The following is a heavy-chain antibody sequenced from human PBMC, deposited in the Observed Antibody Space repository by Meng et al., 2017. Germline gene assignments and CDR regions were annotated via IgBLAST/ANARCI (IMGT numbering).Heavy chain of an antibody. J-gene: IGHJ4*02. V-gene: IGHV1-69*06. Sequence: GPRGEGGAGGKKPGSEVKVGGKAWGGTFRSDAISGVRQAPGKGREWMGGISPICGTENYAKKFQGRVTITADKSTSTAYMELSSLRSEDTAVYYCARSIRGYSYGYPSYFDYWGQGTLVTVSS. CDR3: ARSIRGYSYGYPSYFDY. CDR2: ISPICGTE. CDR1: GGTFRSDA. D-gene: IGHD5-18*01.